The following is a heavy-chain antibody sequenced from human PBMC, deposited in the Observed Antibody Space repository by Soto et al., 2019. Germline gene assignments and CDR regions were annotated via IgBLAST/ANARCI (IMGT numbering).Heavy chain of an antibody. V-gene: IGHV3-30-3*01. CDR2: ISYDGSNK. CDR1: GFTFSSYA. Sequence: GGSLRLSCAASGFTFSSYAMHWVRQAPGKGLEWVAVISYDGSNKYYADSVKGRFTISRDNSKNTLYLQMNSLRAEDTAVYYCARDSAGIAASGAFDIWAQGTMVTVSS. D-gene: IGHD6-13*01. CDR3: ARDSAGIAASGAFDI. J-gene: IGHJ3*02.